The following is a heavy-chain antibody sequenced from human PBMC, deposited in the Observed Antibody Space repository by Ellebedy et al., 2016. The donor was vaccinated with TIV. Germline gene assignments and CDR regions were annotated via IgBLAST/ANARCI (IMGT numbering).Heavy chain of an antibody. D-gene: IGHD3-10*01. CDR2: ISSTSTYI. CDR1: GFTLSSYS. J-gene: IGHJ4*02. Sequence: GESLKISCAASGFTLSSYSMNWVRQAPGKRLQWVSSISSTSTYIYYADSVKGRFTISRDNAKNSLYLQMNSLRAEETAVYYCARVQLVWLESDCWGQGTLVTVSS. CDR3: ARVQLVWLESDC. V-gene: IGHV3-21*01.